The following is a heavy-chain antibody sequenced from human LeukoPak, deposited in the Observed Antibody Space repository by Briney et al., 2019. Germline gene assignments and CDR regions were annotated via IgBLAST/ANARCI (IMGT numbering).Heavy chain of an antibody. J-gene: IGHJ4*02. V-gene: IGHV4-34*01. D-gene: IGHD3-10*01. CDR1: GGSFSGYY. Sequence: PSETLSLTCAVYGGSFSGYYWSWIRQPPGKGLEWIGEINHSGSTSYNPSLKSRVTISVDTSKNQFSLKLSSVTAADTAVCYCARGPLNYGSGRNDYWGQGTLVTVSS. CDR2: INHSGST. CDR3: ARGPLNYGSGRNDY.